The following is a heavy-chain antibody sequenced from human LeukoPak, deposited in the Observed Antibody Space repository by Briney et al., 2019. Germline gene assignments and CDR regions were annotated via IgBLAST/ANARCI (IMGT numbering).Heavy chain of an antibody. CDR3: ARIPIGFGELGNY. CDR1: GFTFSDYW. D-gene: IGHD3-10*01. CDR2: INSDGSTT. Sequence: GGSLRLSCAASGFTFSDYWVHWVRQAPGKGLGWVSGINSDGSTTSYADSVKGRFTISRDNAKNTLHLQMNSLRAEDTAFYHCARIPIGFGELGNYWGQGTLVTVSS. J-gene: IGHJ4*02. V-gene: IGHV3-74*01.